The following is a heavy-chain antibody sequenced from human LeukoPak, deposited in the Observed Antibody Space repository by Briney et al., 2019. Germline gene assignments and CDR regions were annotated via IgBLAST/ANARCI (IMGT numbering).Heavy chain of an antibody. CDR3: ARVPGPYTTSRFDF. D-gene: IGHD2-2*02. V-gene: IGHV1-2*02. J-gene: IGHJ4*02. Sequence: ASVRVSCKTSGYTFTGYYLHWVRQAPGQRPEWMGRIDPDSGGTHYAQKFQGRVTVTRDTSITTVYRELSGLTSDDTAVYYCARVPGPYTTSRFDFWGQGTLVTVSS. CDR2: IDPDSGGT. CDR1: GYTFTGYY.